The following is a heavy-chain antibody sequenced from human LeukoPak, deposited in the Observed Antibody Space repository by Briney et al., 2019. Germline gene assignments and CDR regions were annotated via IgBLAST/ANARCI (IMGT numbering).Heavy chain of an antibody. CDR2: IYHSGST. CDR3: ARDPKVYSNYPVLGFDP. Sequence: SETLSLTCTVSGYSISSGYYWGWIRQPPGKGLEWIGSIYHSGSTYYNPSLKSRVTISVDTSKNQFSLKLSSVTAADTAVYYCARDPKVYSNYPVLGFDPWGQGTLVTVSS. J-gene: IGHJ5*02. CDR1: GYSISSGYY. V-gene: IGHV4-38-2*02. D-gene: IGHD4-11*01.